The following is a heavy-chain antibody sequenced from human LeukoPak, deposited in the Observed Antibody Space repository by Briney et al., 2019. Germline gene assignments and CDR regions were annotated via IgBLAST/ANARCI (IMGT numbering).Heavy chain of an antibody. CDR1: GFTFISYG. CDR3: AKVAKYSYGYWFDP. Sequence: PGGSLRLSCAASGFTFISYGMHWVRQAPGKGLEWVAFIRYDGSNKYYADSVKGRFTISRDNSKNTLYLQMNSLRAEDTAVYYCAKVAKYSYGYWFDPWGQGTLVTVSS. D-gene: IGHD5-18*01. V-gene: IGHV3-30*02. CDR2: IRYDGSNK. J-gene: IGHJ5*02.